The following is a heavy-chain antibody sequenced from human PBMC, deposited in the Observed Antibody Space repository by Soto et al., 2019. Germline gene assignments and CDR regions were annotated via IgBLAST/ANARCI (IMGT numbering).Heavy chain of an antibody. V-gene: IGHV1-3*01. Sequence: ASVKVSCKASGYTFTSYAMHWVRQAPGQRLEWMGWINAGNGNTKYSQKFQGRVTITRDTSASTAYMELSSLRSEDTAVYYCARDLREYQLTNWFDPWGQGTLVTVSS. D-gene: IGHD2-2*01. J-gene: IGHJ5*02. CDR1: GYTFTSYA. CDR2: INAGNGNT. CDR3: ARDLREYQLTNWFDP.